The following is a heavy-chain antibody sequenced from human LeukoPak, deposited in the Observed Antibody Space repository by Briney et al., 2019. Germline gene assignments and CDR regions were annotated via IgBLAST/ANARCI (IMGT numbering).Heavy chain of an antibody. Sequence: PSETLSLTCAVYGGSFSGYYWSWIRQPPGKGLEWIGEINHSGSTNYNPSLKSRVTISVDTSKNQFSLKLSSVTAADTAVYYCARGYGGRVAARFFDYWGQGTLVTVSS. J-gene: IGHJ4*02. CDR3: ARGYGGRVAARFFDY. V-gene: IGHV4-34*01. CDR1: GGSFSGYY. D-gene: IGHD6-6*01. CDR2: INHSGST.